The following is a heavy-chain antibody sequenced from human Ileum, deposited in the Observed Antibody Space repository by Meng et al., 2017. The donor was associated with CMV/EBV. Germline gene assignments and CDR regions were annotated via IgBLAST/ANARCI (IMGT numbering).Heavy chain of an antibody. J-gene: IGHJ5*02. Sequence: DYDWSWIRQPPGKGLDWIGYIYYSGSTYYNPSLTSRVTISVDTSKNQLSLNLSSVTAADTAVYYCARKLGGYCSSTSCYGGYNWFDPWGQGTLVTVSS. CDR2: IYYSGST. D-gene: IGHD2-2*01. CDR1: DYD. CDR3: ARKLGGYCSSTSCYGGYNWFDP. V-gene: IGHV4-30-4*08.